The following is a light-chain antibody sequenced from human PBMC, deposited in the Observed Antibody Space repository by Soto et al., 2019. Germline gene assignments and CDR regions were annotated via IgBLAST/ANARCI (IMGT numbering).Light chain of an antibody. CDR1: QSVSSSY. Sequence: EIVLTQSPGTLSLSPGERATLSCRASQSVSSSYLAWYQQKPGQAPRLLIYGASSRATGIPDRFSGSGSGTDFTLIISRLEPEDFAVYYCQQYGSSHLYTFGQGTKLAIK. J-gene: IGKJ2*01. CDR3: QQYGSSHLYT. V-gene: IGKV3-20*01. CDR2: GAS.